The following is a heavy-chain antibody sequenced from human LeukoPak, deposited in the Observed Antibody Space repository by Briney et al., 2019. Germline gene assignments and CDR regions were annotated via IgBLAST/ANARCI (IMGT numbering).Heavy chain of an antibody. V-gene: IGHV3-53*01. J-gene: IGHJ3*02. Sequence: ESGGSLRLTCAASGFTVSSNYMSWVRQAPGKGLEWVSVIYSGGSTYYADSVKGRFTISRDNSKNTLYLQMNSLRAEDTAVYYCARDQGRSGSYFPDAFDIWGQGTMVTVSS. CDR2: IYSGGST. CDR3: ARDQGRSGSYFPDAFDI. D-gene: IGHD1-26*01. CDR1: GFTVSSNY.